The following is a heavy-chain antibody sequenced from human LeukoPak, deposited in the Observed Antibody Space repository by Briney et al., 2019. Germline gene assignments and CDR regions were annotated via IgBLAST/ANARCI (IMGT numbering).Heavy chain of an antibody. Sequence: SETLSLTCTVSGGSISSSSYYWGWIRQPPGKGLEWIGRIYYSGSTYYNPSLKSRVTISVDTSKNQFSLKLSSVTAADTAVYYCARAFSVSAWFDPWGQGTLVTVSS. CDR3: ARAFSVSAWFDP. J-gene: IGHJ5*02. CDR2: IYYSGST. CDR1: GGSISSSSYY. V-gene: IGHV4-39*01. D-gene: IGHD3-10*01.